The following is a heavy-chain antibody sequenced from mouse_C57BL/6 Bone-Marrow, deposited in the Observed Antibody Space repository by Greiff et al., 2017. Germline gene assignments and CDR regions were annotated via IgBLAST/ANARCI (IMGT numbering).Heavy chain of an antibody. Sequence: VQLQQPGAELVKPGASVKMSCKASGYTFTSYWITWVKQRPGQGLEWIGDIYPGSGSTNYNEKFKSKATLTVDTSSSTAYMQLCSLTSEDSAVYYCARRYYGSSYVYWYFDVWGTGTTVTVSS. D-gene: IGHD1-1*01. V-gene: IGHV1-55*01. CDR1: GYTFTSYW. CDR2: IYPGSGST. CDR3: ARRYYGSSYVYWYFDV. J-gene: IGHJ1*03.